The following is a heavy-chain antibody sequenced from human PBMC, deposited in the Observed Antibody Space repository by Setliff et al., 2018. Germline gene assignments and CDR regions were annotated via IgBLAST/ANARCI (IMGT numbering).Heavy chain of an antibody. V-gene: IGHV1-24*01. CDR1: GYPLTELS. Sequence: ASVKVSCKVSGYPLTELSRHWVRQAPGKGLEWMGGFDPEDGETIYAQKFQGRVTMTEDTSTDTAYMELSSLRSEDTAVYYCATNAGRSSSWYPRRPGEGHAFDIWGQGTMVTVSS. J-gene: IGHJ3*02. D-gene: IGHD6-13*01. CDR3: ATNAGRSSSWYPRRPGEGHAFDI. CDR2: FDPEDGET.